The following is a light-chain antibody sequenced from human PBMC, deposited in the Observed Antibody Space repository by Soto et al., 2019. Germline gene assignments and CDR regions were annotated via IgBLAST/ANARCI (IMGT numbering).Light chain of an antibody. CDR3: RQYGTFPRT. CDR2: GAS. V-gene: IGKV3-20*01. CDR1: QSVRSSY. Sequence: PGERATLSCRASQSVRSSYLAWYQQNAGQAPRLLIYGASSRATGIPDRFSGSGSGPDFTLTISRLEPKDFAVYYWRQYGTFPRTFGQGTKGEIK. J-gene: IGKJ1*01.